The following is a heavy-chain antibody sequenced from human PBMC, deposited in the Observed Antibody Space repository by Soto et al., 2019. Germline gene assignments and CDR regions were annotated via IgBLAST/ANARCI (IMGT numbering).Heavy chain of an antibody. J-gene: IGHJ4*02. CDR2: ISSTAGT. V-gene: IGHV3-23*01. CDR1: GFTFSSYA. Sequence: LRLSFAASGFTFSSYAMSWVRQAPGKGLEWVSAISSTAGTYYTDSVKGRFTISRDNSKNTVFLQMNNLRAEDTAVYYCARDWYFDYWGQGSLVTVSS. CDR3: ARDWYFDY.